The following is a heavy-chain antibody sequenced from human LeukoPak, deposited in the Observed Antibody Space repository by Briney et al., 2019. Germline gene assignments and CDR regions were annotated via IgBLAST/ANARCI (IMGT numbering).Heavy chain of an antibody. J-gene: IGHJ4*02. D-gene: IGHD1-14*01. CDR3: ARRYSPTGPFDY. V-gene: IGHV1-2*02. CDR1: GYTFTYYY. Sequence: GASVTVSCTTSGYTFTYYYIHWVRQAPGQGLEWMGWINHKNGGTNYIQRFQGRVTMTKDTSISTAYMELSRLGSDDTAVYYCARRYSPTGPFDYWGPGTLVTVSS. CDR2: INHKNGGT.